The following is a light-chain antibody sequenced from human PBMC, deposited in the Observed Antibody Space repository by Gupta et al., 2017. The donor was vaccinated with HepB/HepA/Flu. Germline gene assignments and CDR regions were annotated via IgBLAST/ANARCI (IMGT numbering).Light chain of an antibody. CDR3: VGWDDSLSVYV. J-gene: IGLJ1*01. CDR1: SSNIGNDN. CDR2: NDN. Sequence: QPVLTQPPSASGPPGQRVPISCSGSSSNIGNDNAYWYQQLPGTAPKLLIYNDNQRPSGVPDRFSGSKSGTTASLAISGLRSEDEADYYCVGWDDSLSVYVFGAGTKVTVL. V-gene: IGLV1-47*02.